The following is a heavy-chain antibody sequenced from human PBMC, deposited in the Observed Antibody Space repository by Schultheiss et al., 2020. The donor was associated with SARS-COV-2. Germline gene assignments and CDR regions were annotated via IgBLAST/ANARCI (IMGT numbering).Heavy chain of an antibody. CDR3: AKGGSSWGHYGMDV. V-gene: IGHV3-23*01. CDR1: GFTFSSYA. CDR2: ISGSGGST. J-gene: IGHJ6*02. Sequence: GESLKISCAASGFTFSSYAMSWVRQAPGKGLEWVSAISGSGGSTYYADSVKGRFTISRDNSKNTLYLQMNSLRAEDTAVYYCAKGGSSWGHYGMDVWGQGTTVTV. D-gene: IGHD6-13*01.